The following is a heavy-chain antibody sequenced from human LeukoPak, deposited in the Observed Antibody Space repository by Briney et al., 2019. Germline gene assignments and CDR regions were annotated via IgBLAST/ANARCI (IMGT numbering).Heavy chain of an antibody. D-gene: IGHD2-15*01. CDR3: ARGGGYCSGGSCYSPLNWFDP. J-gene: IGHJ5*02. Sequence: SQTLSLTCTVSGGAISSDDYYWNWIRQPPGKGLEWIGYIYYGGSTYSNPSLQSRLTIAVGASKNQFSLRLSSVTAADTAVYYCARGGGYCSGGSCYSPLNWFDPWGQGTLVTVSS. CDR2: IYYGGST. CDR1: GGAISSDDYY. V-gene: IGHV4-30-4*08.